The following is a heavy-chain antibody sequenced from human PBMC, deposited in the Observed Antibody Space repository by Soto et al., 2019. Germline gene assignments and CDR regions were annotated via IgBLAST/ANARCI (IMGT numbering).Heavy chain of an antibody. CDR2: IYWDDGK. D-gene: IGHD3-10*01. J-gene: IGHJ1*01. Sequence: SGPTLVNPTQTLTLTCVVSGFSLDSGGVTVGCIRQPPGKALEWVALIYWDDGKRYSPSLKSRLTITKETSRNQVVLTMTNVDPEDTATYFCAHSPAPRVYFQHWGEGTLVTVSS. V-gene: IGHV2-5*02. CDR3: AHSPAPRVYFQH. CDR1: GFSLDSGGVT.